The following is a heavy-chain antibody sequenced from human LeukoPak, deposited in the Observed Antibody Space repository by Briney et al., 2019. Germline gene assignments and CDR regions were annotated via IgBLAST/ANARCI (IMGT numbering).Heavy chain of an antibody. CDR2: ISGSGGST. J-gene: IGHJ4*02. D-gene: IGHD6-19*01. CDR3: AKDDSSGDFDY. Sequence: GGSLRLSCAASGFTFSSYAMSWFRQAPGKGLEWVSAISGSGGSTYYADSVKGRFTISRDNCKNTLYLQMNSLRAEDTAVYYCAKDDSSGDFDYWAQGTLVTFSS. CDR1: GFTFSSYA. V-gene: IGHV3-23*01.